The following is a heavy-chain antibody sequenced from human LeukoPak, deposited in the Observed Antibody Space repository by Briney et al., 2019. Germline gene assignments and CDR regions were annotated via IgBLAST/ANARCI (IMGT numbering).Heavy chain of an antibody. J-gene: IGHJ4*02. D-gene: IGHD3-9*01. CDR1: GGSISSYY. V-gene: IGHV4-4*07. CDR2: IYTSGST. CDR3: TRDQRNFDWFISH. Sequence: SETLSLTCTVSGGSISSYYWSWIRQPAGKGLEWIGRIYTSGSTNYNPSLKSRVTMSVDTSKNQFSLKLSSVTAADTALYYCTRDQRNFDWFISHWGQGTLVTVSS.